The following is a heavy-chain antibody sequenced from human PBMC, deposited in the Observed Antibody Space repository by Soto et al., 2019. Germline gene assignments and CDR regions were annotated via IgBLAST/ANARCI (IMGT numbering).Heavy chain of an antibody. CDR3: ARGLGSSWYKGEDAFDI. Sequence: SVMVSCKASGGTFSSYAIGWVRQAPGQGLEWMGGIIPIFGTANYAQKFQGRVTITADRSTSTAYMELSSLRSEGTAVYYCARGLGSSWYKGEDAFDIWGQGTMVTVSS. J-gene: IGHJ3*02. D-gene: IGHD6-13*01. CDR2: IIPIFGTA. V-gene: IGHV1-69*06. CDR1: GGTFSSYA.